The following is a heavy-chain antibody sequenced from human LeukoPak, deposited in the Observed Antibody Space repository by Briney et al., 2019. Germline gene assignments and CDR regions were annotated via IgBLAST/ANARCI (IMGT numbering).Heavy chain of an antibody. CDR3: ARGGIQLWLTGDVFDI. J-gene: IGHJ3*02. Sequence: PSETLSLTCTVSGGSISSSSYYWGWIRQPPGKGLEWIGSIYYSGSTYYNPSLKSRVTISVDTSKNQFSLKLSSVTAADTAVYYCARGGIQLWLTGDVFDIWGQGTMVTVSS. D-gene: IGHD5-18*01. CDR1: GGSISSSSYY. V-gene: IGHV4-39*01. CDR2: IYYSGST.